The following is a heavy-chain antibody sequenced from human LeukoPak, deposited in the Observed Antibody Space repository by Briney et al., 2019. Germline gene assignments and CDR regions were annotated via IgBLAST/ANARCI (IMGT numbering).Heavy chain of an antibody. D-gene: IGHD2-2*01. CDR2: ISGSDGGT. CDR3: AKDLAPAAY. J-gene: IGHJ4*02. CDR1: GFTFSSYA. Sequence: GGSLRLSCAASGFTFSSYAMTWVRQAPEKGLEWVSGISGSDGGTDYADSVKGRFTISRDNSKKTLFLQMNSLRAEDTAVYYCAKDLAPAAYWGQGTLVTVSS. V-gene: IGHV3-23*01.